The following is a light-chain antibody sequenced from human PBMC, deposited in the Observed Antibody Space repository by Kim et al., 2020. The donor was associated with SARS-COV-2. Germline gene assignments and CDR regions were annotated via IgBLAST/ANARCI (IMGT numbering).Light chain of an antibody. CDR3: AGWDDSLNGYV. V-gene: IGLV1-44*01. CDR1: SSNIGSNT. J-gene: IGLJ1*01. CDR2: SNN. Sequence: QSVLTQPPSASGTPGQGVTISCSGSSSNIGSNTVNWYQQLPGTAPKLLIYSNNQRPSGVPDRFSGSKSGTSASLAISGLQSEDEADYYCAGWDDSLNGYVFGTGTKVTVL.